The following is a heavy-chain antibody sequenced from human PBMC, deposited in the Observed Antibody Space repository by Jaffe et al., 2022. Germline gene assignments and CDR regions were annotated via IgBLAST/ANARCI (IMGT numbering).Heavy chain of an antibody. J-gene: IGHJ4*02. CDR3: ARMGYCSGGSCYFIDY. V-gene: IGHV4-4*02. Sequence: QVQLQESGPGLVKPSGTLSLTCAVSGGSISSSNWWSWVRQPPGKGLEWIGEIYHSGSTNYNPSLTSRLTISVDKSKKQFSLKLSSVTAADTAVYYCARMGYCSGGSCYFIDYWGQGTLVTVSS. CDR1: GGSISSSNW. D-gene: IGHD2-15*01. CDR2: IYHSGST.